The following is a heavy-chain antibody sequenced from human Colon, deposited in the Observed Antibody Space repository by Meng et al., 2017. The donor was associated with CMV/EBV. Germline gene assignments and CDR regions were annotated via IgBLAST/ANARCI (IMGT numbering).Heavy chain of an antibody. V-gene: IGHV3-53*01. CDR2: IYSGGST. D-gene: IGHD3-9*01. J-gene: IGHJ6*02. CDR1: GFSFRSYE. CDR3: AREVRYFDWFPGMDV. Sequence: GESLKISCGGSGFSFRSYEMNWVRQAPGKGLEWVSVIYSGGSTYYADSVKGRFTISRDNSKNTLYLQMNSLRAEDTAVYYCAREVRYFDWFPGMDVWGQGTTVTVSS.